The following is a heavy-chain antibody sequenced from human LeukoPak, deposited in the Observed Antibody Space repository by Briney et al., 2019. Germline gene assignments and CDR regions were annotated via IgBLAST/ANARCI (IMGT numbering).Heavy chain of an antibody. D-gene: IGHD6-13*01. V-gene: IGHV5-51*01. CDR3: ARLMKGQQLVDY. CDR2: IYPGDSDT. J-gene: IGHJ4*02. CDR1: GYLFTTYW. Sequence: GESLKISCKVSGYLFTTYWIGWVRQMPGKGLEWMGIIYPGDSDTTYSPSFQGQVTISADKSISTAYLQWSSLKASDTAMYYCARLMKGQQLVDYWGQGTLVTVSS.